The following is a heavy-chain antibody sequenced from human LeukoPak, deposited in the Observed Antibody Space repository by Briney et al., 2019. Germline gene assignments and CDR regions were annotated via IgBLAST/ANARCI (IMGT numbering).Heavy chain of an antibody. V-gene: IGHV3-30*02. J-gene: IGHJ6*03. D-gene: IGHD3-16*01. CDR1: GFTFSSYG. Sequence: PGGSLRLSCAASGFTFSSYGMHWVRQAPGKGLEWVAYIQYDGSNEQYADSVKGRFSISRDNAKNSVYLQMNSLRAEDTAVYYCARDFRDTSLITYPYFMDVWGKGTTVTISS. CDR2: IQYDGSNE. CDR3: ARDFRDTSLITYPYFMDV.